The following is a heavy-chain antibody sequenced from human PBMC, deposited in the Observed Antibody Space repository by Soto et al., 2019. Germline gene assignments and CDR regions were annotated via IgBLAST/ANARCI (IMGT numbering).Heavy chain of an antibody. CDR3: ICRGGDFDI. D-gene: IGHD2-15*01. Sequence: EVQLVESGGGLVQPGGSLKLSCAASGFTFSGSAMHWVRQASGKGLEWVGRIRSKANSYATAYAASVKGRFTISRDDSKNTAYRKMNSQKTEDTAVYYCICRGGDFDIWGQGTMVTVSS. CDR2: IRSKANSYAT. CDR1: GFTFSGSA. J-gene: IGHJ3*02. V-gene: IGHV3-73*02.